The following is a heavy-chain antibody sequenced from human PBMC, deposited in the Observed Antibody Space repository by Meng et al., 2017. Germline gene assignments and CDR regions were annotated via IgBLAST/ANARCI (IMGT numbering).Heavy chain of an antibody. Sequence: QVQRVQSGPEVKRPGASVNPACKPSGYTFAAYWIHWLRQAPGQGLEWMGRIDPNNDHTQYAQNFQGRVTMTSDTSISTVYMELNGLRSDDTAVYYCARDEDISAAGKLFGDYWGQGTLVTVSS. CDR1: GYTFAAYW. J-gene: IGHJ4*02. CDR3: ARDEDISAAGKLFGDY. V-gene: IGHV1-2*06. D-gene: IGHD6-13*01. CDR2: IDPNNDHT.